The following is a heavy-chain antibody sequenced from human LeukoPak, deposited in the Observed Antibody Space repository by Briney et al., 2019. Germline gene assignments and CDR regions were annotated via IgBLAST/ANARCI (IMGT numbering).Heavy chain of an antibody. CDR2: INGSGGST. Sequence: GGFLRLSCAASGFTFDTYAMTWVRQAPGKGLEWVSGINGSGGSTYYADSVKGRFTISRDNSKNTLDLQLNSLRAEDTAVYYCAKGDYISATYYGMDVWGQGTTVTVSS. CDR3: AKGDYISATYYGMDV. CDR1: GFTFDTYA. V-gene: IGHV3-23*01. J-gene: IGHJ6*02. D-gene: IGHD3-10*01.